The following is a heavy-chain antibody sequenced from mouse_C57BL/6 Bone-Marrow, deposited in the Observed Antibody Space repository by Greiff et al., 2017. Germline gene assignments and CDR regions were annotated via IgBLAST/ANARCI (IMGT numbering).Heavy chain of an antibody. J-gene: IGHJ1*03. V-gene: IGHV1-18*01. Sequence: VQLKQSGPELVKPGASVKIPCKASGYTFTDYNMDWVKQSHGKSLEWIGDINPNNGGTIYNQKFKGKATLTVDKSSSTAYMELRSLTSEDTAVYYCARSGGYWYFDVWGTGTTVTVSS. CDR3: ARSGGYWYFDV. CDR2: INPNNGGT. CDR1: GYTFTDYN.